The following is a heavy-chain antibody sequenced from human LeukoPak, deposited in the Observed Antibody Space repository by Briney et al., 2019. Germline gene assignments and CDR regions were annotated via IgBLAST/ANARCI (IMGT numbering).Heavy chain of an antibody. Sequence: GGSLRLSCAASGFTFSSYWMSWVRQAPGKGLEWVASIKQDGSEKYFVDSVKGRFTISRDNAKNSLYLQMNSLRAEDTAVYYCARDVTRGYYDSSGYYLRDYWGQGTLVTVSS. CDR1: GFTFSSYW. D-gene: IGHD3-22*01. J-gene: IGHJ4*02. CDR3: ARDVTRGYYDSSGYYLRDY. CDR2: IKQDGSEK. V-gene: IGHV3-7*01.